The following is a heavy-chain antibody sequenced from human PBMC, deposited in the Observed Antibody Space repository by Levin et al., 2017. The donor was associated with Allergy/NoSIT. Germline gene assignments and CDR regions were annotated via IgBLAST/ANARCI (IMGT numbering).Heavy chain of an antibody. Sequence: PGGSLRLSCVASGFIFSSYTMSWVRQAPGKGLEWVSAISGSGGGTYYADSVKGRFAISRDNSKNTLYLQMNSLRADDPAVYYCANGPPESPVAVAVITMWEDFWGQGTLVTVSS. CDR2: ISGSGGGT. V-gene: IGHV3-23*01. J-gene: IGHJ4*02. CDR1: GFIFSSYT. CDR3: ANGPPESPVAVAVITMWEDF. D-gene: IGHD3-22*01.